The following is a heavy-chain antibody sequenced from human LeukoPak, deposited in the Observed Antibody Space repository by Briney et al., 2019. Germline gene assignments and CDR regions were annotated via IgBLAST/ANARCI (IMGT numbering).Heavy chain of an antibody. CDR1: GGSFSGYY. J-gene: IGHJ3*02. V-gene: IGHV4-34*01. CDR2: INHSGST. CDR3: ARDSSSYYDILTGYFSWGAFDI. Sequence: SETLSLTCAVYGGSFSGYYWSWIRQPPGKGLEWIGEINHSGSTNYNPSLKSRVTISVDTSKNQFSLKLSSVTAADTAVYYCARDSSSYYDILTGYFSWGAFDIWGQGTMVTVSS. D-gene: IGHD3-9*01.